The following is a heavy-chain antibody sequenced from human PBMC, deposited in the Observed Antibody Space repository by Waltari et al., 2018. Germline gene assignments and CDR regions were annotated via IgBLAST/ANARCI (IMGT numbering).Heavy chain of an antibody. CDR1: G. CDR3: ARGGVYHAFWSGYGDNWFDP. D-gene: IGHD3-3*01. J-gene: IGHJ5*02. CDR2: ISHDGSNE. Sequence: GMHWVRQAPGKGLEWVAVISHDGSNEYYAEAVKGRFTVSRDNSENTLFLQTNSLRVEDTGVYHCARGGVYHAFWSGYGDNWFDPWGQGTLVTVSS. V-gene: IGHV3-33*05.